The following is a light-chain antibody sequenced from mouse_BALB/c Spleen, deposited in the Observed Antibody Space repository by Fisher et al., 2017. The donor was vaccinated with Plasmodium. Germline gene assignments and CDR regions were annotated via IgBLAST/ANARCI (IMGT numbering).Light chain of an antibody. CDR1: QTISNN. Sequence: DIVLTQSTATLSVTPGDSVSLSCRASQTISNNLHWYQQKSHESPRLLITYASQSISGIPSRFTGSGSGTDFTLKISRVEAEDLGVYYCWQGTHFPFTFGSGTELEIK. V-gene: IGKV5-43*01. CDR3: WQGTHFPFT. J-gene: IGKJ4*01. CDR2: YAS.